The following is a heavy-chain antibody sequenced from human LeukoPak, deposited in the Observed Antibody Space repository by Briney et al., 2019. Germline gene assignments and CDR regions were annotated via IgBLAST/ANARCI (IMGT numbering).Heavy chain of an antibody. CDR2: INHSGRT. Sequence: SETLSLTCAVYGGSFSGYYWSWIRQPPGKGLEWIGEINHSGRTNYNPSLKSRVTRSVDTSKNQFSLKLSSVTAADTAVYYCARVKLWLRYFDYWGQGTLVTVSS. CDR1: GGSFSGYY. D-gene: IGHD5-18*01. J-gene: IGHJ4*02. V-gene: IGHV4-34*01. CDR3: ARVKLWLRYFDY.